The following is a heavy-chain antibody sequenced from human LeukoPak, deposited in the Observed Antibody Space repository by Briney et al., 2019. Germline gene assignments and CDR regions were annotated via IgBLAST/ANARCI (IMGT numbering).Heavy chain of an antibody. V-gene: IGHV4-4*07. J-gene: IGHJ4*02. Sequence: SETLSLTCTVPGASIIGYYWSWFGQPAGKGLEWIGRIYTSGSTNYNPSLKSRVTMSVDTSKNQFSLKLSSVTAADTAVYYCARGGGAADYWGQGTLVTVSS. CDR3: ARGGGAADY. CDR1: GASIIGYY. D-gene: IGHD1-26*01. CDR2: IYTSGST.